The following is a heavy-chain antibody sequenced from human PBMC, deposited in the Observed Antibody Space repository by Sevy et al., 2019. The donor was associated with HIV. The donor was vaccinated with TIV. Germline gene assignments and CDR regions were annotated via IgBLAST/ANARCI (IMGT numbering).Heavy chain of an antibody. CDR3: ARDGYDFWSGSNYYYYYGMDV. J-gene: IGHJ6*02. CDR1: GYTFTGYY. D-gene: IGHD3-3*01. V-gene: IGHV1-2*06. Sequence: ASVKVSCKASGYTFTGYYMHWVRQAPGQGLEWMGRINPNSGDTNYAQKFQGRVTMTRDTSISTASMELSRLRSDDTAVYYCARDGYDFWSGSNYYYYYGMDVWGQGTTVNVSS. CDR2: INPNSGDT.